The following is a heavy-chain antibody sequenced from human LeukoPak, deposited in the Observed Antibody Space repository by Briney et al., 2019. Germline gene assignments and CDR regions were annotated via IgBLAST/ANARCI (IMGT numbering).Heavy chain of an antibody. CDR2: ISYDGSNK. D-gene: IGHD1-26*01. CDR1: GFIFSSYA. CDR3: ARWGVVGANFDY. Sequence: GRSLRLSCAASGFIFSSYAMHWVRQAPGKGLEWVAVISYDGSNKYYADSVKDRFTISRDNSKNTLYLQMNSLRAEDTAVYYCARWGVVGANFDYWGQGTLVTVSS. V-gene: IGHV3-30-3*01. J-gene: IGHJ4*02.